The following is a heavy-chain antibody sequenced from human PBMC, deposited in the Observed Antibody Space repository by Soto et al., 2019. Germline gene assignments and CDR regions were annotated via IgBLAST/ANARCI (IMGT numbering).Heavy chain of an antibody. D-gene: IGHD6-19*01. CDR2: IDPRDSYT. CDR1: GYSFTSYW. Sequence: GESLKISCNGSGYSFTSYWISWVRQMPGEGLEWMGKIDPRDSYTKYSPSFQGHVTISVEKSISTAYLQWSSLKASDTAIYYCARHSYTSAANYVRHYGMDVWGQGTRVTLSS. J-gene: IGHJ6*02. V-gene: IGHV5-10-1*01. CDR3: ARHSYTSAANYVRHYGMDV.